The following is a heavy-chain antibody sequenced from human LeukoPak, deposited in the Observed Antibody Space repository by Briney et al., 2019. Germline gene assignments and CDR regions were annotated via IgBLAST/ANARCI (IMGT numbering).Heavy chain of an antibody. CDR1: GYSFTSYW. D-gene: IGHD3-10*01. V-gene: IGHV5-51*01. CDR2: IYPGDSDT. Sequence: GESLKISCKGSGYSFTSYWIGWVRQMPGKGLEWMGIIYPGDSDTRYSPSFQGQVTISADKSISTAYLQWSSLKASDTAIYYCARHQGSSAFPHSDAFDIWGQGTMVTVSS. CDR3: ARHQGSSAFPHSDAFDI. J-gene: IGHJ3*02.